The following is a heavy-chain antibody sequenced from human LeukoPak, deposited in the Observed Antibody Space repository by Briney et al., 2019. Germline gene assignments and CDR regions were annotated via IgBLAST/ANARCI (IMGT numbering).Heavy chain of an antibody. CDR2: INPNSGGT. Sequence: GASVKVSCKASGYTFTGYYMHWVRQAPGQGLEWMGWINPNSGGTNYAQKFQGRVTMTRDTSISTAYMELSRLRSDDTAVYYCARAIRKPGMAAAGGVDYWGQGTLVTVSS. CDR1: GYTFTGYY. D-gene: IGHD6-13*01. CDR3: ARAIRKPGMAAAGGVDY. J-gene: IGHJ4*02. V-gene: IGHV1-2*02.